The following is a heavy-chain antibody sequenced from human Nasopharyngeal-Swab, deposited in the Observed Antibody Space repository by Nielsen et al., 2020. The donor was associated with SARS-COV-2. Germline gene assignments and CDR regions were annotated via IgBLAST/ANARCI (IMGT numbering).Heavy chain of an antibody. Sequence: SETLSLTCTVSGGSIRGAGYFWSWIRQHPGKGLEWIGYIHYTGSDYYNPSLETRVTISVDTSKNQFSLELSSVTAADTAVYYCAREVIAEPDSDGFDIWGQGTMVTVSS. CDR2: IHYTGSD. CDR1: GGSIRGAGYF. D-gene: IGHD1-14*01. V-gene: IGHV4-31*03. J-gene: IGHJ3*02. CDR3: AREVIAEPDSDGFDI.